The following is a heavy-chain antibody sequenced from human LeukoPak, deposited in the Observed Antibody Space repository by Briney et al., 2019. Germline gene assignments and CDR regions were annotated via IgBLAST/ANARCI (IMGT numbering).Heavy chain of an antibody. V-gene: IGHV3-33*06. CDR2: IWYDGSNK. CDR3: AKGLTRRYLDY. J-gene: IGHJ4*02. Sequence: GGSLRLSCAASGFTFSSYGMHWVRQAPHEGLEWVAVIWYDGSNKYYRDSIKGRFTISRDNSKNTLYLQMNSLRAEDTAVYYCAKGLTRRYLDYWGQGTLVTVSS. D-gene: IGHD3-9*01. CDR1: GFTFSSYG.